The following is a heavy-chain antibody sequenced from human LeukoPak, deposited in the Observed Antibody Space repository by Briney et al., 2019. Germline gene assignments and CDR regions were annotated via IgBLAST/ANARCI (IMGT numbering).Heavy chain of an antibody. V-gene: IGHV3-23*01. D-gene: IGHD3-9*01. J-gene: IGHJ4*02. CDR1: GFTFSSYA. Sequence: GGPLRLSCAASGFTFSSYAMSWVRQAPGKGLEWVSAISGSGGSTYYADSVKGRFTISRDNSKNTLYLQMNSLRAEDTAVYYCANAPPGYFCDILTGIPPFDYWGQGTLVTVSS. CDR2: ISGSGGST. CDR3: ANAPPGYFCDILTGIPPFDY.